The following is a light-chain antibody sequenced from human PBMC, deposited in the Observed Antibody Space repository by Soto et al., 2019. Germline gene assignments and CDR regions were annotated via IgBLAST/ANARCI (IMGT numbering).Light chain of an antibody. Sequence: DIQMTQSPSTLSGSVGDRVTITFRASQTIISWLAWYQQKPGKAPKLLIYKASTLKSGVPSRFSGSGSGTEFTLTISSLQPDDFATYYCQHYNSYSEALGQGTKVDIK. J-gene: IGKJ1*01. CDR1: QTIISW. CDR2: KAS. CDR3: QHYNSYSEA. V-gene: IGKV1-5*03.